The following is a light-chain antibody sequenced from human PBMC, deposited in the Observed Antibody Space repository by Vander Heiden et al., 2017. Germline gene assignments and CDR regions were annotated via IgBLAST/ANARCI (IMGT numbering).Light chain of an antibody. Sequence: EIVLTPSPGTLSLSPGERATLPCRASHYITRDFLAWYQQKPGQAPRLLLYDATSRAAGIPDRFSGSGSGTAFTLSISRLEPEDFAVYYCLQHGTLPTTFGQGTKVEI. CDR3: LQHGTLPTT. CDR2: DAT. V-gene: IGKV3-20*01. J-gene: IGKJ1*01. CDR1: HYITRDF.